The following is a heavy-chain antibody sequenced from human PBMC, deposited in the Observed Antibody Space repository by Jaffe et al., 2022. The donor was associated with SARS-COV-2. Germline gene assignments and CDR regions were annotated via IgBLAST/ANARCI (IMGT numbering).Heavy chain of an antibody. CDR3: AHCPYYYDSSGYYTPGDYYYGMDV. V-gene: IGHV2-5*01. Sequence: QITLKESGPTLVKPTQTLTLTCTFSGFSLSTSGVGVGWIRQPPGKALEWLALIYWNDDKRYSPSLKSRLTITKDTSKNQVVLTMTNMDPVDTATYYCAHCPYYYDSSGYYTPGDYYYGMDVWGQGTTVTVSS. D-gene: IGHD3-22*01. CDR1: GFSLSTSGVG. CDR2: IYWNDDK. J-gene: IGHJ6*02.